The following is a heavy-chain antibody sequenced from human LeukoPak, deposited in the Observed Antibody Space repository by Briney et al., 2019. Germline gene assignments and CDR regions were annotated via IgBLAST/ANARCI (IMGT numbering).Heavy chain of an antibody. V-gene: IGHV1-46*01. J-gene: IGHJ3*02. Sequence: RASVKVSCKASGYAFTSYYMHWVRQAPGQGLEWMGIINPSGGSTSYAQKFQGRVTMTRDMSTSTVYMELSSLRSEDTAVYYCARDLMAIVGARIRGSFDIWGQGTMVTVSP. CDR2: INPSGGST. CDR3: ARDLMAIVGARIRGSFDI. D-gene: IGHD1-26*01. CDR1: GYAFTSYY.